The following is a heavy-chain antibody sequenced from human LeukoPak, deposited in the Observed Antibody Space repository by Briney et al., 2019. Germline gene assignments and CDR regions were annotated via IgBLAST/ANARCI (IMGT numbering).Heavy chain of an antibody. CDR1: GFTVSSNH. J-gene: IGHJ4*02. Sequence: GGSLRLSCAASGFTVSSNHVSWVRLAPGKGLEWVSIIYSGGNTYYADSVKGRFTISRDNAKNSLYLQMNSLRDEDTAVYYCARERRSWVRFDYWGQGTLVTVSS. CDR3: ARERRSWVRFDY. V-gene: IGHV3-53*01. CDR2: IYSGGNT. D-gene: IGHD3-10*01.